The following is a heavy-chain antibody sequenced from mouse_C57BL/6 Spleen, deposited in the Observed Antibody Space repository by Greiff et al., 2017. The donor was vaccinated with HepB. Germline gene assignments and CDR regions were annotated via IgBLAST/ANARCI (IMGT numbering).Heavy chain of an antibody. Sequence: VQVVESGAELVRPGTSVKVSCKASGYAFTNYLIEWVKQRPGQGLEWIGVINPGSGGTNYNEKFKGKATLTADKSSSTAYMQLSSLTSEDSAVYFCARCTYYAMDYLGQGTSVTVSS. CDR2: INPGSGGT. J-gene: IGHJ4*01. CDR3: ARCTYYAMDY. CDR1: GYAFTNYL. V-gene: IGHV1-54*01.